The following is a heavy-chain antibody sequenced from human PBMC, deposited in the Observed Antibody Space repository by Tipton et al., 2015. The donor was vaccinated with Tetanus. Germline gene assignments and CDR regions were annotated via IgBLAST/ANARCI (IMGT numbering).Heavy chain of an antibody. J-gene: IGHJ5*02. CDR2: IYPGDSDT. CDR1: GYNFNNFW. D-gene: IGHD3-16*01. Sequence: QSGAEVKKAGESLMISCKASGYNFNNFWIGWVRQMPGKGLEWMGIIYPGDSDTRYSPSFQGHVIMSADTSISTAYLQWSSLRSSDTATYYCAREGGNSFDAWGQGTLVTVYS. CDR3: AREGGNSFDA. V-gene: IGHV5-51*01.